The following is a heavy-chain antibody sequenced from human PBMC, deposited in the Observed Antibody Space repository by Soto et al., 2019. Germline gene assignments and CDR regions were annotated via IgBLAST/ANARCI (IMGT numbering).Heavy chain of an antibody. Sequence: PXETLSLTCAVYGGSLSAYYWSWIRQPPGKGLEWIGEINHSGGTSYNPSLKSRVTISVDTSKSQFSLKLTSVTAADRAVYYCARGSVDTVDSSGFYEDWGQGTPVTVSS. V-gene: IGHV4-34*01. CDR2: INHSGGT. J-gene: IGHJ4*02. CDR1: GGSLSAYY. D-gene: IGHD3-22*01. CDR3: ARGSVDTVDSSGFYED.